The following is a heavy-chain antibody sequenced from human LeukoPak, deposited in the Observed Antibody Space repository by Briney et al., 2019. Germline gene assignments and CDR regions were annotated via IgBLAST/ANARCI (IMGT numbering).Heavy chain of an antibody. D-gene: IGHD4/OR15-4a*01. CDR3: APRPNYGAPFNPSKDNWFDP. J-gene: IGHJ5*02. CDR2: ISGSGGST. Sequence: GGSLRLSCAASGFTFSSYGMSWVRQAPGKGLEWVSAISGSGGSTYYADSVKGRFTISRDNSKNTLYLQMNSLRAEDTAVYYCAPRPNYGAPFNPSKDNWFDPWGQGTLVTVSS. V-gene: IGHV3-23*01. CDR1: GFTFSSYG.